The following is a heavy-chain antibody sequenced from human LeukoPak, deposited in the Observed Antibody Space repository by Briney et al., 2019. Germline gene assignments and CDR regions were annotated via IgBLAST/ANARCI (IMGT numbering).Heavy chain of an antibody. CDR2: IYPNSGDT. Sequence: ASVKVSCKASGYTFTDYHMHWVGQAPGQGLEWMGWIYPNSGDTKYAQKFQGRVTMTRDTSISTAYMELSSLRSDDTAVYYCARVWQLLAEYQHWGQGTLVTVSS. V-gene: IGHV1-2*02. CDR3: ARVWQLLAEYQH. CDR1: GYTFTDYH. D-gene: IGHD6-13*01. J-gene: IGHJ1*01.